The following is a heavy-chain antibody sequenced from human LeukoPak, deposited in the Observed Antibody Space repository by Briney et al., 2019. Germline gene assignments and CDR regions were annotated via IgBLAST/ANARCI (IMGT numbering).Heavy chain of an antibody. V-gene: IGHV3-23*01. J-gene: IGHJ4*02. CDR1: GVIFSSFA. CDR3: AKVEQYYFDY. Sequence: GGSLRLSCAASGVIFSSFAMSWVRQAPGKGLEWVSAISGSGGSTYYADSVKGRFTISRDNSKNTLYLQMNSLRAEDTAVYYCAKVEQYYFDYWGQGTLVTVSS. D-gene: IGHD6-19*01. CDR2: ISGSGGST.